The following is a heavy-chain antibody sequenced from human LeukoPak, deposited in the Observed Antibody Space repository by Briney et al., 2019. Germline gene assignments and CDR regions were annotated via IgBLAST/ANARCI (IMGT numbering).Heavy chain of an antibody. CDR3: ASVQGSSGDSCRYDSSGYYGFWLDY. V-gene: IGHV4-59*01. D-gene: IGHD3-22*01. J-gene: IGHJ4*02. CDR2: IYYSGST. CDR1: GASISSYY. Sequence: SETMSLTCTVSGASISSYYWSWIRQPPGKGREWIGYIYYSGSTNYNPSLKRRVTISVDTSKNQFSLKLSSVTAADTAVYYCASVQGSSGDSCRYDSSGYYGFWLDYWGRGTLGTVSS.